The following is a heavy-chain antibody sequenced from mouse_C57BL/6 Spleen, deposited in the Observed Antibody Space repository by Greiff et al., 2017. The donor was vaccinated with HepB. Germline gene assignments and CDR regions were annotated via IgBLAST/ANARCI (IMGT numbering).Heavy chain of an antibody. J-gene: IGHJ4*01. CDR1: GYTFTDYY. CDR2: INPNNGGT. CDR3: ARPLYGTYAMDY. V-gene: IGHV1-26*01. Sequence: VQLQQSGPELVKPGASVKISCKASGYTFTDYYMNWVKQSHGKSLEWIGDINPNNGGTSYNQKFKGKATLTVDKSSSTAYMELRSLTSEDSAVYYCARPLYGTYAMDYWGQGTSVTVSS. D-gene: IGHD1-1*01.